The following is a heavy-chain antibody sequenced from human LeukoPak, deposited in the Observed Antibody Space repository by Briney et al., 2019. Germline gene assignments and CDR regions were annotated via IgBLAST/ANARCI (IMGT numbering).Heavy chain of an antibody. CDR3: ARSRPDYGDYLYYYGMDV. V-gene: IGHV1-69*13. CDR1: GGTFISYA. Sequence: SVKVSCKASGGTFISYAISWVRQAPGQGLEWMGGIIAIFGTANYAQKFQGRVTITADESTSTAYMELSSLRSEDTAVYYCARSRPDYGDYLYYYGMDVWGQGTTVTVSS. D-gene: IGHD4-17*01. CDR2: IIAIFGTA. J-gene: IGHJ6*02.